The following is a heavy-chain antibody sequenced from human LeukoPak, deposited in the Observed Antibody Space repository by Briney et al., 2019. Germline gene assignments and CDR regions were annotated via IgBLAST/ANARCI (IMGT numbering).Heavy chain of an antibody. CDR2: IYYSGTT. V-gene: IGHV4-59*01. Sequence: SETLSLTCTVSGGSITNCYGGWIRQTPGKGLELIGYIYYSGTTNYNPSLKSRVSISVDTSKKQFSLRLTSVTAADTAVYYCARSPGGGFDIWGQGTMVTVSS. CDR3: ARSPGGGFDI. CDR1: GGSITNCY. D-gene: IGHD2-15*01. J-gene: IGHJ3*02.